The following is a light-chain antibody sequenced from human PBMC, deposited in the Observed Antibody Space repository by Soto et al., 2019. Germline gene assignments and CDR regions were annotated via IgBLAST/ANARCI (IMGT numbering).Light chain of an antibody. CDR3: QQRSNWPSIT. V-gene: IGKV3-11*01. Sequence: EIVLTQSPATLSLSPGERATLYCGASQSVSSYLAWYQQKPGQAPRLLIYDASNRATGIPARFSGSGSGTDFTLTISSLEPEDFAVYYCQQRSNWPSITFGQGTRLETK. CDR2: DAS. CDR1: QSVSSY. J-gene: IGKJ5*01.